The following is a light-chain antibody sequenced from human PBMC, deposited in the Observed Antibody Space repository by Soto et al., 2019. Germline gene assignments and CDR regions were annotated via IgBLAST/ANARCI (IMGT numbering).Light chain of an antibody. J-gene: IGLJ2*01. V-gene: IGLV2-23*02. Sequence: QSVLTQPASVSGSPGQSITISCTGTSSDVGSYNLVSWYQQHPGKAPKLMIYEVSKRPSGVSNRFSGSKSGNTASLTISGLQAEDEADYYCCSYAGSSTCVVFGGGTKVTV. CDR1: SSDVGSYNL. CDR3: CSYAGSSTCVV. CDR2: EVS.